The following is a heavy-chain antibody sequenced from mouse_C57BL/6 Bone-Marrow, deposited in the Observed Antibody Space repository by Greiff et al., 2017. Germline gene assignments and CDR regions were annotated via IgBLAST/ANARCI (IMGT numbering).Heavy chain of an antibody. CDR3: ARIIYYYGSNYAMDY. CDR2: ISSGGSYT. J-gene: IGHJ4*01. V-gene: IGHV5-6*01. D-gene: IGHD1-1*01. Sequence: EVHLVESGGDLVKPGGSLKLSCAASGFTFSSYGMSWVRQTPDKRLEWVATISSGGSYTYYPDSVKGRFTISRDNAKNTLYLQMSSLKSEDTAMYYCARIIYYYGSNYAMDYWGQGTSGTVSS. CDR1: GFTFSSYG.